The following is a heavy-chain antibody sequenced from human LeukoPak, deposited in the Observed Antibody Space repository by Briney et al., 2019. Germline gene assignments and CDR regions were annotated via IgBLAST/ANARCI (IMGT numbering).Heavy chain of an antibody. CDR1: GYTFSSYW. V-gene: IGHV5-51*01. Sequence: GASLKISCKGSGYTFSSYWIGWVRQMPGKGLEWMGIIYPGDSDTRYSPSLQGQVTISVDTSIGTAYLQWSSLKASDTAIYYCARQNDFRLDYWGQGTLVTVSS. D-gene: IGHD3-3*01. CDR3: ARQNDFRLDY. J-gene: IGHJ4*02. CDR2: IYPGDSDT.